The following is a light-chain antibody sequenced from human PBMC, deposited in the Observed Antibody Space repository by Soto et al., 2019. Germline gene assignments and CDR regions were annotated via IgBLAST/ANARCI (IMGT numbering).Light chain of an antibody. V-gene: IGLV1-40*01. Sequence: QSVLTQPPSVSGSPGQRITISCTGNSSNVGAGYDVHWYQQLPGTAPKLLIFTNTNRPSGVPDRFSGSKSDTSASLAITGLQAGDEADYYCQSYDGSLSGVVFGGGTKLTVL. CDR2: TNT. CDR3: QSYDGSLSGVV. J-gene: IGLJ3*02. CDR1: SSNVGAGYD.